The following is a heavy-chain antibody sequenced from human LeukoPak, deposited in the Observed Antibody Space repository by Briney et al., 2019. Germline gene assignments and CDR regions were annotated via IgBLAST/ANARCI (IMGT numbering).Heavy chain of an antibody. CDR2: IYYSGST. J-gene: IGHJ5*02. V-gene: IGHV4-31*03. D-gene: IGHD5-12*01. CDR1: GGSVSRGSYY. Sequence: SETLSLTCTVSGGSVSRGSYYWSWIRQHPGKGLEWIGYIYYSGSTYYNPSPKSRATISVDKSKNQFPLKLSSVTAADTAVYYCARDYRSYSGYAEGAPWGQGTLVTVSS. CDR3: ARDYRSYSGYAEGAP.